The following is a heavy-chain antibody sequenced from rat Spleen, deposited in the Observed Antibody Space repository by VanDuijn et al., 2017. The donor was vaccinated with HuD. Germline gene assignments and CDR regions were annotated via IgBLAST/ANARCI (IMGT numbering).Heavy chain of an antibody. J-gene: IGHJ2*01. CDR2: ISPSGGTT. D-gene: IGHD1-5*01. V-gene: IGHV5-17*01. Sequence: EVQLVESGGGLVQPGRSLKFSCAASGFTFSDYAMAWVRQAPKKGLEWVATISPSGGTTYYRDSVKGRFTISRDNAKSTLYLQMDSLRSEDTATYYCASPLGTGDYWGQGVMVTVSS. CDR1: GFTFSDYA. CDR3: ASPLGTGDY.